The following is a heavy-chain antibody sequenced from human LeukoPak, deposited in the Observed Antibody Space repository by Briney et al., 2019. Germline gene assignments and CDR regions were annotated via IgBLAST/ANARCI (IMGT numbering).Heavy chain of an antibody. CDR2: ISYSGST. CDR3: ARGARSGIVGWSDP. D-gene: IGHD6-25*01. V-gene: IGHV4-59*01. J-gene: IGHJ5*02. CDR1: GGSFSGYY. Sequence: PSETLSLTCAVYGGSFSGYYWSWIRQPPGKGLEWIGYISYSGSTNYNPSLKSRVTMSVDTSKNQFSLRLSSVTAADTAVYYCARGARSGIVGWSDPWGQGTLVTVSS.